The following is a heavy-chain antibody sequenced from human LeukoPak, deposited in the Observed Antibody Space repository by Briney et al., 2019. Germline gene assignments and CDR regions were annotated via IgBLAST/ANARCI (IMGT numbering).Heavy chain of an antibody. V-gene: IGHV1-46*01. D-gene: IGHD4-17*01. CDR3: ARVGDLGDYGETD. CDR2: INPNDGST. J-gene: IGHJ4*02. Sequence: GASVKVSCKASGYTFTSYYIHWVRQAPGQGLEWMGIINPNDGSTSYSQKFQGRVSMTRDMSTNTAYMELSSLRSEDTAVYYCARVGDLGDYGETDWGQGTLVTVSS. CDR1: GYTFTSYY.